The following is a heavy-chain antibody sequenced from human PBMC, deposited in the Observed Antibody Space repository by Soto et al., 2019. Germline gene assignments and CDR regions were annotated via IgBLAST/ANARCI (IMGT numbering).Heavy chain of an antibody. D-gene: IGHD3-22*01. CDR3: AKDHYYYDSSGIGALDY. CDR2: TNSDGSTT. Sequence: HPGGSLRLSCAASGFTFSSYWMHWVRQAPGKGLVWVSRTNSDGSTTTYAESVKGRFTNSRDNSKNTLYLQMNSLRAEDTAVYYCAKDHYYYDSSGIGALDYWGQGTLVTVSS. CDR1: GFTFSSYW. J-gene: IGHJ4*02. V-gene: IGHV3-74*01.